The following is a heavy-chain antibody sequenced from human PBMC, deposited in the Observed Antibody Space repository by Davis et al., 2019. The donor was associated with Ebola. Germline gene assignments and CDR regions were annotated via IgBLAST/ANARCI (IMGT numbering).Heavy chain of an antibody. CDR1: GYTFTSYG. V-gene: IGHV1-18*01. J-gene: IGHJ5*02. Sequence: ASVKVSCKASGYTFTSYGISWVRQAPGQGLEWMGWISGYNGNTNYVENLQGRVTMTTDTSTSTAYMELRSLRSADTAVYYCANWVLVGPTTWGQGTLVTVSS. CDR2: ISGYNGNT. CDR3: ANWVLVGPTT. D-gene: IGHD1-26*01.